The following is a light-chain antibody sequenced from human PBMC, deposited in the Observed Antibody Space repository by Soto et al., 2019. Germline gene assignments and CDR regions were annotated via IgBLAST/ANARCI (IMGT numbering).Light chain of an antibody. Sequence: EIVLTQSPGTLSLSPGERATLSCRASQSVTSSYLAGYQQKPGQAPRRLIYGASSRATGIPDRLSGSGSGTDFTLTISRLEPEDFAVYYCQHYGSSPGTFCQGTKVEIK. CDR2: GAS. CDR3: QHYGSSPGT. J-gene: IGKJ1*01. CDR1: QSVTSSY. V-gene: IGKV3-20*01.